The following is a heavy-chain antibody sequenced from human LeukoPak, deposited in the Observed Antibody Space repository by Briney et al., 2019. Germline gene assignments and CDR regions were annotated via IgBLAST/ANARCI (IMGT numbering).Heavy chain of an antibody. Sequence: SETLSLTCTVSGASISGHYLTWIRHAPGKGLEWIGYISYIGSTNYNASLKSRVTISVDTSKNLFSLKLRSVTAADTAVYYCAKVSKLYDYVWGSYGPPYYFDYWGQGTLVTVSS. V-gene: IGHV4-59*11. J-gene: IGHJ4*02. CDR2: ISYIGST. D-gene: IGHD3-16*01. CDR1: GASISGHY. CDR3: AKVSKLYDYVWGSYGPPYYFDY.